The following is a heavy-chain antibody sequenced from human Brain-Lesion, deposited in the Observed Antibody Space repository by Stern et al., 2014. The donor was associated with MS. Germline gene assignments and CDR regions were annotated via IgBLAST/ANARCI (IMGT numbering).Heavy chain of an antibody. D-gene: IGHD3-3*01. J-gene: IGHJ6*02. CDR3: ARDQRGITIFGVVTDYYYLGMDV. CDR1: GYLFTGYS. CDR2: INPYTAGT. V-gene: IGHV1-2*02. Sequence: VQLVEFGAEAKKPGASVKVSCKTSGYLFTGYSIPWVGPPPGQGLEWMSWINPYTAGTNYGQKFQGRATMGRGTSISTAYVELSSLTSDDTAVYYCARDQRGITIFGVVTDYYYLGMDVWGQGTTVTVSS.